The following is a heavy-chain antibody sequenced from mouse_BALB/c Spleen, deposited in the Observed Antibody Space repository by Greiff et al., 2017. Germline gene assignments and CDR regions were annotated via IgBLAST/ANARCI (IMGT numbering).Heavy chain of an antibody. CDR1: GFTFTDYY. D-gene: IGHD1-3*01. V-gene: IGHV7-3*02. J-gene: IGHJ4*01. CDR3: VVARAMDY. CDR2: IRNKANGYTT. Sequence: EVQVVESGGGLVQPGGSLRLSCATSGFTFTDYYMSWVRQPPGKALEWLGFIRNKANGYTTEYSASVKGRFTISRDNSQSILYLQMNTLRAEDSATYYCVVARAMDYWGQGTSVTVSS.